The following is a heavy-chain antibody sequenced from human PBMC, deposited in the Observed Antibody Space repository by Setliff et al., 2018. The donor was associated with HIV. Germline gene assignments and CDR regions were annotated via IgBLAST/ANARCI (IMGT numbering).Heavy chain of an antibody. V-gene: IGHV4-38-2*02. CDR1: GDSISSDFY. CDR2: IYHSGNT. CDR3: ARRGDFFYYAMDV. J-gene: IGHJ6*02. Sequence: SETLSLTCTVSGDSISSDFYWGWIRQPPGKGLEWIGSIYHSGNTYYMPSLQSRVTISVDMSKNQFSLKLSSVTAADTAVYYCARRGDFFYYAMDVWGQGTTVTVSS.